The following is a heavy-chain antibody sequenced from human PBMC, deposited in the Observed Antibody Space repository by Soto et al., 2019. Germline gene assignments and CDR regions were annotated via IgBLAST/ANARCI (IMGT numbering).Heavy chain of an antibody. CDR3: AAGYSYGYYYYYGMDV. D-gene: IGHD5-18*01. V-gene: IGHV3-23*01. J-gene: IGHJ6*02. CDR1: GFTFSSYA. CDR2: ISGSGGST. Sequence: GGSLRLSCAASGFTFSSYAMSWVRQAPGKGLEWVSAISGSGGSTYYADSVKGRVTISRDNSKNTLYLQMNSLRAEDTAVYYCAAGYSYGYYYYYGMDVWGQGTTVTVSS.